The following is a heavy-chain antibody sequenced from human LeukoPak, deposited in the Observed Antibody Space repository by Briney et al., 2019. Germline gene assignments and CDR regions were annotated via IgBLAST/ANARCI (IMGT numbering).Heavy chain of an antibody. Sequence: GGSLTLSCAASGFTFSSYAMSWVRQAPGKGLEWVSAISGSGGSTYYADSVKGRFTISRDNSKNTLYLQMNSLRAEDTAVYYCAKGSRYYGDYDHWGQGTLVTVSS. CDR1: GFTFSSYA. J-gene: IGHJ5*02. CDR3: AKGSRYYGDYDH. D-gene: IGHD4-17*01. CDR2: ISGSGGST. V-gene: IGHV3-23*01.